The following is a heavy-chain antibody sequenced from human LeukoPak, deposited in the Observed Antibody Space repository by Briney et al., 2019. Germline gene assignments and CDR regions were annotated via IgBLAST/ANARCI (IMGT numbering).Heavy chain of an antibody. V-gene: IGHV1-8*01. Sequence: ASVKVSCKASGYTFTSYDINWVRQATGQGLEWMGWMNPNSGNTGYAQKFQGRVTMTRNTSISTAYMELSSLRSEDTAVYYCARGIPRRFKRYRGVQGMDVWGKGTTVTISS. CDR1: GYTFTSYD. CDR2: MNPNSGNT. D-gene: IGHD3-10*01. CDR3: ARGIPRRFKRYRGVQGMDV. J-gene: IGHJ6*04.